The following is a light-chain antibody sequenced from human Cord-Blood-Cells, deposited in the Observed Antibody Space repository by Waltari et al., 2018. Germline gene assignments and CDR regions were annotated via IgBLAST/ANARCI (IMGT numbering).Light chain of an antibody. CDR3: CSYAGSSTP. Sequence: QSALTQPASVSGSPGQSITISCTGTSSDVGSYNLVSWYQQHPGKAPNLRIYEGSKRPSGVSNRFSGSKSGNTASLTISGLQAEDEADYYCCSYAGSSTPFGGGTKLTVL. V-gene: IGLV2-23*01. J-gene: IGLJ2*01. CDR1: SSDVGSYNL. CDR2: EGS.